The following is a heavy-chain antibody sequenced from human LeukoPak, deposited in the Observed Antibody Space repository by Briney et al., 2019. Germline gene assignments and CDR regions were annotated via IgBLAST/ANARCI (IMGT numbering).Heavy chain of an antibody. V-gene: IGHV3-53*01. CDR3: AREKGGIAAAWLGGAFDI. D-gene: IGHD6-13*01. CDR1: GFTVSGNY. J-gene: IGHJ3*02. Sequence: GGSLRLSCAVSGFTVSGNYITWVRQAPGKGLEWVSVIYSGGSTYYADSVKGRFTISRDNSKNTLYLQMNSLRAEDTAVYYCAREKGGIAAAWLGGAFDIWGQGTMVTVSS. CDR2: IYSGGST.